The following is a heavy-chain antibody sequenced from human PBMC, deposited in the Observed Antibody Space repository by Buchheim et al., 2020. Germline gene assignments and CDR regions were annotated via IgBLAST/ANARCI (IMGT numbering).Heavy chain of an antibody. CDR3: ARDQGQWLVCDY. Sequence: QVQLVESGGGVVQPGRSLRLSCEASGFTFSSYGMHWVRQAPGKGLEWVSVIWYDGSNKYYADSVKGRFTISRDTSENTVYLQMNSLRAEDTAVYYCARDQGQWLVCDYWGQGTL. CDR2: IWYDGSNK. D-gene: IGHD6-19*01. V-gene: IGHV3-33*01. CDR1: GFTFSSYG. J-gene: IGHJ4*02.